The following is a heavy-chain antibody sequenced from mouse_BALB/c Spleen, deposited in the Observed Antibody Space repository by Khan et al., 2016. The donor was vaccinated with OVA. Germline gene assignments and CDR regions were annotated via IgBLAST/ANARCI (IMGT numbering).Heavy chain of an antibody. CDR1: GFTFSSYA. D-gene: IGHD2-3*01. V-gene: IGHV5-9-3*01. Sequence: EVELVKSGGGLVKPGGSLKLSCAASGFTFSSYAMSWVRQTPETRLEWVATISSGGSYTYYPDSVKGRFTISRDNAKNTLYLQMSSLRSEDTAMYYWAGHVVRSIYDGAIDGFDVWGAGTTVTVSS. CDR2: ISSGGSYT. CDR3: AGHVVRSIYDGAIDGFDV. J-gene: IGHJ1*01.